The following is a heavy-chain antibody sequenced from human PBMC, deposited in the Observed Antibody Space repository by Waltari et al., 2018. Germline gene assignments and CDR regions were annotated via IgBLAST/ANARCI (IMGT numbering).Heavy chain of an antibody. J-gene: IGHJ4*02. D-gene: IGHD3-3*01. Sequence: EVHLAESGGGLVQPGRSLRLSCVASGCNFDESAMHWVRQDPGKVLEWLSGINWSSSNIGYADSVKGRFTISRDNAKNSLYLQINSLRTEDTAFYYCAKDAFGNSLGGVFDYWGQGTLVTVSS. CDR1: GCNFDESA. CDR3: AKDAFGNSLGGVFDY. V-gene: IGHV3-9*01. CDR2: INWSSSNI.